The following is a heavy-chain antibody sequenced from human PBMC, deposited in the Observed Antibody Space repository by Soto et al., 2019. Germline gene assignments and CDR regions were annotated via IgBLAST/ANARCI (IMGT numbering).Heavy chain of an antibody. V-gene: IGHV3-33*01. Sequence: QVQLVESGGGVVQPGRSLRLSCAASGFTFSSYGMHWVRQAPGKGLEWLAVIWYDGSNKNYADSVKGRFTISRDNSKNTLYLQMNSLRAEDTAVYYCARGGSGSWNGMDVWGQGTTVTVSS. J-gene: IGHJ6*02. D-gene: IGHD3-10*01. CDR3: ARGGSGSWNGMDV. CDR1: GFTFSSYG. CDR2: IWYDGSNK.